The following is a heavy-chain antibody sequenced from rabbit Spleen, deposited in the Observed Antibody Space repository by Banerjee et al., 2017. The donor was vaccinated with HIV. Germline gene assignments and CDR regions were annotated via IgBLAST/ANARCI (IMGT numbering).Heavy chain of an antibody. J-gene: IGHJ6*01. V-gene: IGHV1S40*01. D-gene: IGHD4-1*01. CDR3: ARDLDDVIGWNFGW. Sequence: QSLEESGGDLVKPGASLTLTCTASGFSFGSSDYMCWVRQAPGKGLEWISCIAGSSSGFTYSATWAKGRFTISRTSSTTVTLQMTSLTAADTATYFCARDLDDVIGWNFGWWGQGTLVTVS. CDR1: GFSFGSSDY. CDR2: IAGSSSGFT.